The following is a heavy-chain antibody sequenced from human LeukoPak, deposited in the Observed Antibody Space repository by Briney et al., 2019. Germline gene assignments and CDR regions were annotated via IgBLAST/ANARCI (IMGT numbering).Heavy chain of an antibody. J-gene: IGHJ5*02. V-gene: IGHV4-39*07. D-gene: IGHD2-2*01. CDR1: GGSISSSSYY. CDR3: ARDLLVVVPAARYNWFDP. CDR2: IYYSGST. Sequence: SETLSLTCTVSGGSISSSSYYWGWIRQPPGKGLEWIGSIYYSGSTYYNPSLKSRVTISVDTSKNQFSLKLSSVTAADTAVYYCARDLLVVVPAARYNWFDPWGQGTLVTVSS.